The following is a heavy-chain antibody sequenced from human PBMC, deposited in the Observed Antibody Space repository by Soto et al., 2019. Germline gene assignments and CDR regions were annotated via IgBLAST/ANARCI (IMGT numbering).Heavy chain of an antibody. CDR3: ASPRSGPSPDLGY. J-gene: IGHJ4*02. CDR1: VFSVDT. Sequence: ASVKVSCKASVFSVDTIHWVRRAPGQGLEWMGWIKANSGDTNYAQNFQGRVTMTRHTSITTAYMELSSLTSGDTAVYYCASPRSGPSPDLGYWGQGTVVTV. CDR2: IKANSGDT. D-gene: IGHD2-15*01. V-gene: IGHV1-2*02.